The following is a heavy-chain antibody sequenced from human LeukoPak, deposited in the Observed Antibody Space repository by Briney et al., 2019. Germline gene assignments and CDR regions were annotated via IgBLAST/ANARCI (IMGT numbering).Heavy chain of an antibody. Sequence: GEPLKISCKGSGYSFTNNWIGWVRQMPGKGLEWMGIIYPDDSDITYSPSFQGQVTISADKSISIAYLQWNSLKASDTAMYYCARRSSLSWTFDIWGQGTMVTVSS. CDR3: ARRSSLSWTFDI. D-gene: IGHD5-12*01. CDR2: IYPDDSDI. V-gene: IGHV5-51*01. J-gene: IGHJ3*02. CDR1: GYSFTNNW.